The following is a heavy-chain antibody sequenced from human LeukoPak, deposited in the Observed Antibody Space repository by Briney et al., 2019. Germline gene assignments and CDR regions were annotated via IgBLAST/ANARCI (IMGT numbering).Heavy chain of an antibody. J-gene: IGHJ4*02. D-gene: IGHD6-19*01. CDR3: ARDQQQWLTGDFDY. Sequence: PGGSLRFSCAASGFTFSSYGMHWVRQAPGKGLEWVAVIWYDGSNKYYADSVKGRFTISRDNSKNTLYLQMSSLRAEDTAVYYCARDQQQWLTGDFDYWGQGTLVTVSS. CDR1: GFTFSSYG. V-gene: IGHV3-33*01. CDR2: IWYDGSNK.